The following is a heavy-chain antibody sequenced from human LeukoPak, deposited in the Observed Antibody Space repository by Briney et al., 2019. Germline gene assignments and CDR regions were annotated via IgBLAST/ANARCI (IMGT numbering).Heavy chain of an antibody. D-gene: IGHD6-19*01. J-gene: IGHJ4*02. CDR3: SRSVGSDWSDY. Sequence: SQTLSLTCTVSGYSVTSNSAAWNWLRQSPSRGLEWLGRTYYRSKWYNDYALSVKSRITINPDTSKNQFSLQLNSVTPEDTAVYYCSRSVGSDWSDYWGQGTLVTVSS. V-gene: IGHV6-1*01. CDR1: GYSVTSNSAA. CDR2: TYYRSKWYN.